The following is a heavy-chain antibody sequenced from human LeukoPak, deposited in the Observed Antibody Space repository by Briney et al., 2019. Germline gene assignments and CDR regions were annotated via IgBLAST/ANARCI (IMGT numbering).Heavy chain of an antibody. J-gene: IGHJ6*03. V-gene: IGHV4-59*01. Sequence: SETLSLTCTVSGGSISSYYWSWIRQPPGKGLEWIRYIYYSGSTNYNPSLKSRVTISVDTSKNQFSLKLSSVTAADTAVYYCARGSYSSSWYQFEDYYYMDVWGKGTTVTISS. CDR1: GGSISSYY. CDR3: ARGSYSSSWYQFEDYYYMDV. CDR2: IYYSGST. D-gene: IGHD6-13*01.